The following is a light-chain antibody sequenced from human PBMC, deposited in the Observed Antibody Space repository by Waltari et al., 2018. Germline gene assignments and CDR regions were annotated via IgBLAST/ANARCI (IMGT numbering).Light chain of an antibody. CDR2: ENK. CDR3: QSCHGNNLWV. CDR1: SGSIASSF. V-gene: IGLV6-57*01. Sequence: NFLLTQPHSVSASPGKTVTISCTRSSGSIASSFVQWYQQRPGSSPTAVIFENKRRPSGVPVRFSGSLDISPNAASLPIPGLMTEDEADYYCQSCHGNNLWVFGGGTKLSVL. J-gene: IGLJ3*02.